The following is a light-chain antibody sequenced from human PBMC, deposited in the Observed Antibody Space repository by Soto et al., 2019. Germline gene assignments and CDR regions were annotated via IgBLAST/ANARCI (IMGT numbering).Light chain of an antibody. V-gene: IGKV1-33*01. Sequence: DIQMTQSPPSLSASVGDRVTITCRASQDVSNDLGWFQQKPGKAPNLLIYHASKLAKGVTSRFSGSGSGTDFSFIITSLQREDLATYYCQQYYGLPPLTFGQGTRLEIK. CDR1: QDVSND. J-gene: IGKJ5*01. CDR3: QQYYGLPPLT. CDR2: HAS.